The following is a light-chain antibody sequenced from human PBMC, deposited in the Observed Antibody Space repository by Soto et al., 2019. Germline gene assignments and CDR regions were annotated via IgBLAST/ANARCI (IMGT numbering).Light chain of an antibody. V-gene: IGLV1-40*01. CDR1: SSNIGAGYD. J-gene: IGLJ2*01. CDR2: GNS. CDR3: QSYDGSLSGSV. Sequence: QAVVTQPPSVSGAPGQRVTISCTGSSSNIGAGYDVHWYQQLPRTAPKLLIYGNSNRPSGVPDRFSGSKSGTSASLAITGLQAEDEADYYCQSYDGSLSGSVFGGGTQLTVL.